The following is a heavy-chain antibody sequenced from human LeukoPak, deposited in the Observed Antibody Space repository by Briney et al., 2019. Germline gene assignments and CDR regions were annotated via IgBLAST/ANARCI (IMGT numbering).Heavy chain of an antibody. CDR2: IRSKAYGGTT. J-gene: IGHJ6*03. CDR3: LRFLEWSYYMDV. D-gene: IGHD3-3*01. Sequence: GGSLRLSCTASGFTFGDYSMSWVRQAPGKGLEWVGFIRSKAYGGTTEYAASVKGRFTISRDDSKSIAYLQMNSLKTEDTAVYYCLRFLEWSYYMDVWGKGTTVTVSS. CDR1: GFTFGDYS. V-gene: IGHV3-49*04.